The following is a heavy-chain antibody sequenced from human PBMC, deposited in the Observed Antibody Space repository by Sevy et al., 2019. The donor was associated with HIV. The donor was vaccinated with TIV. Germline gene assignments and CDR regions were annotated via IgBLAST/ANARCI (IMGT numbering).Heavy chain of an antibody. V-gene: IGHV3-23*01. J-gene: IGHJ4*02. CDR1: GFTFSDYS. Sequence: GGSLRLSCAASGFTFSDYSMNWVRQAPGKGLEWVSAISGSGGSTYYADSVKGRFTISRDNSKNTLYLQMNSLRAEDTAVYYCAKDGELYYYDSSGYTRDYWGQGTLVTVSS. CDR3: AKDGELYYYDSSGYTRDY. D-gene: IGHD3-22*01. CDR2: ISGSGGST.